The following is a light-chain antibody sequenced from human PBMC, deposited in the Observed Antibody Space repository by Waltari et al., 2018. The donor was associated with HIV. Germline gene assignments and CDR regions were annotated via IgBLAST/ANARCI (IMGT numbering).Light chain of an antibody. Sequence: PGERATLSCRASKNVSNDYLAWYQQRLGQAPRLIIYGASSRATGIPDRFSGSGSGTDFTLTISRLEPEDFAVYYCQQYDSSPGTFGGGTKVEIK. CDR2: GAS. J-gene: IGKJ4*01. V-gene: IGKV3-20*01. CDR3: QQYDSSPGT. CDR1: KNVSNDY.